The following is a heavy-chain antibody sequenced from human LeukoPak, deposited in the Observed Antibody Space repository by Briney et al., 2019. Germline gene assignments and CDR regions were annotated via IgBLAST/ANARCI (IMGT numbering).Heavy chain of an antibody. D-gene: IGHD2-2*01. CDR1: GGTFSSYA. J-gene: IGHJ5*02. CDR2: IIPILGIA. V-gene: IGHV1-69*04. Sequence: ASVKVSCKASGGTFSSYAISWVRQAPGQGLEWMGRIIPILGIANYAQKFQGRVTITADKSTSTAYMELSSLRSEDTAVYYCARDFWVPAAIRYNWFDPWGQGTLVTVSS. CDR3: ARDFWVPAAIRYNWFDP.